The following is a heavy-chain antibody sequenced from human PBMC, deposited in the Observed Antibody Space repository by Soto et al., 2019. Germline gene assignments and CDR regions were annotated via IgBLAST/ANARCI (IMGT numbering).Heavy chain of an antibody. J-gene: IGHJ6*02. V-gene: IGHV4-39*01. CDR1: GGSISSSSYY. D-gene: IGHD4-17*01. CDR2: IYYSGST. Sequence: SETLSLTCTVSGGSISSSSYYWGWIRQPPGKGLEWIGSIYYSGSTYYNPSLKSRVTISVDTSKNQFSLKLSSVTAADTAVYYCARMTTVTKWVYYYYYGMDVWGQGTTVT. CDR3: ARMTTVTKWVYYYYYGMDV.